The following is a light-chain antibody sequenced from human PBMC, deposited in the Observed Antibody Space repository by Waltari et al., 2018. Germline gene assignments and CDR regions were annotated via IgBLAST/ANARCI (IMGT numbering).Light chain of an antibody. CDR2: WAS. Sequence: DIVMTQSPDSLAVSLGERATINCKSSQSVLYNSNNKNYLAWYQQKPGQPPLLLIYWASTRDAGVPERCSGSGSGTVFTLTISSLQAEDVAVYYCQQYYSTITFGQGTRLEIK. J-gene: IGKJ5*01. V-gene: IGKV4-1*01. CDR3: QQYYSTIT. CDR1: QSVLYNSNNKNY.